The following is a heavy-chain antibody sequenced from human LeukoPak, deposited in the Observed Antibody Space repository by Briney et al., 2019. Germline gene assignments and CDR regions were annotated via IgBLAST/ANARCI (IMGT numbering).Heavy chain of an antibody. CDR3: AGGSNMEV. CDR2: IKKDGSGI. Sequence: GGSLRLSCAVSGFPFSNSWMYWVRQAPGKGLEGVANIKKDGSGISYVDSVKGRFIISRDNARNSLYLQMNSLRVEDTAVYFCAGGSNMEVWGKGTAVTVSS. D-gene: IGHD1-26*01. V-gene: IGHV3-7*03. J-gene: IGHJ6*04. CDR1: GFPFSNSW.